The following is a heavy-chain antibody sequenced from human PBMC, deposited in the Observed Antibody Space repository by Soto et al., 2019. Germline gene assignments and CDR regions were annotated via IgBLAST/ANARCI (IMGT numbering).Heavy chain of an antibody. V-gene: IGHV3-66*01. J-gene: IGHJ4*02. CDR1: GFTVSNNY. CDR2: IYSGGAT. D-gene: IGHD1-1*01. CDR3: ARDGTYNWV. Sequence: EVQLVESGGGLVQPGGSLRLSCAASGFTVSNNYMRWVRQAPGKGLEWVSLIYSGGATYYADPVKGRFTIPRDNSKNTLYLKKNRLRAEETAVYYCARDGTYNWVGGQGILVTVSS.